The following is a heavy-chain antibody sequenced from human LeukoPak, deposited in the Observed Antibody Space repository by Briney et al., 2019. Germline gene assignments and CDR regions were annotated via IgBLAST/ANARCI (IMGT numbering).Heavy chain of an antibody. CDR1: GGSISSGSYY. CDR3: ARGGAVQYSSGQGIPFDY. V-gene: IGHV4-61*02. Sequence: SETLSLTCTVSGGSISSGSYYWSWIRQPAGKGLEWIGRIYTSGSTNYNPSLKSRVTISVDTSKNQFSLKLSSVTAADTAVYYCARGGAVQYSSGQGIPFDYWGQGTLVTVSS. D-gene: IGHD6-19*01. J-gene: IGHJ4*02. CDR2: IYTSGST.